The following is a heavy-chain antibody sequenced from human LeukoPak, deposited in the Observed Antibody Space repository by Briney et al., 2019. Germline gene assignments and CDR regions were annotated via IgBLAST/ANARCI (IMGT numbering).Heavy chain of an antibody. CDR1: GGTFSSYA. CDR2: IIPIFGTA. J-gene: IGHJ6*03. Sequence: SVKVSCKASGGTFSSYAISWVRQAPGQGLEWMGGIIPIFGTANYAQKFQGRVTITTDESTSTAYMELSSLRSEDTTVYYCASLSMSPDYYYYYMDVWGKGTTVTVSS. CDR3: ASLSMSPDYYYYYMDV. D-gene: IGHD2/OR15-2a*01. V-gene: IGHV1-69*05.